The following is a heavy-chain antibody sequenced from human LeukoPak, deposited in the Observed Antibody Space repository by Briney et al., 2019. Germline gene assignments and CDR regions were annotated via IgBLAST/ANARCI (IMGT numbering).Heavy chain of an antibody. CDR1: GVSISDGRYY. CDR3: ATPYCSGISCLDVFNM. Sequence: PSETLSLTCSVSGVSISDGRYYWTWLRQPPGKGLEWIGYKYYSGRAKYNPSLKSRLTISVDPSKNQFSLQLRSVTAADTAMYYCATPYCSGISCLDVFNMWGQGTMVTVSS. V-gene: IGHV4-31*03. D-gene: IGHD2-15*01. J-gene: IGHJ3*02. CDR2: KYYSGRA.